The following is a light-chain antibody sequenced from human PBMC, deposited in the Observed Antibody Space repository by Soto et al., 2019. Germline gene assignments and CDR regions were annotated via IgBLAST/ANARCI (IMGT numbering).Light chain of an antibody. V-gene: IGKV1-5*03. CDR2: KAS. CDR1: QSISSW. CDR3: QQSYNTPIT. Sequence: DIQMTQSPSTLSASVGDRVNITCRASQSISSWLAWYQQKPGKAPKLLIYKASSLESGVPSRFSGSGSGTDYTLTISSLQPEDFASYYCQQSYNTPITFGQGTRLEIK. J-gene: IGKJ5*01.